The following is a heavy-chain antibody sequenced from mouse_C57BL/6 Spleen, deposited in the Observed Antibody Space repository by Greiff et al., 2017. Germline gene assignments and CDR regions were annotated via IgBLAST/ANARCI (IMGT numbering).Heavy chain of an antibody. Sequence: QVQLQQSGAELVRPGTSVKVSCKASGYAFTNSLIEWVKQRPGQGLEWIGVIKPGSGGTNYNEKFQGKATLTADKSSSTAYMQLSSLTSEDSAVYFCARRRSHSPFDYWGQGTTLTVSS. J-gene: IGHJ2*01. CDR2: IKPGSGGT. CDR1: GYAFTNSL. CDR3: ARRRSHSPFDY. V-gene: IGHV1-54*01. D-gene: IGHD3-1*01.